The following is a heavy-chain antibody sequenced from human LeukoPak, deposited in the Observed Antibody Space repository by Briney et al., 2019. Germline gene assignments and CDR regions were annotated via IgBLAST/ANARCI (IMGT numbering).Heavy chain of an antibody. CDR3: ARVVGRYCSSTSCYIDY. D-gene: IGHD2-2*02. J-gene: IGHJ4*02. V-gene: IGHV4-59*01. CDR2: IYDSGST. CDR1: GGSISTYY. Sequence: PSETLSLTCIVSGGSISTYYWSWIRQPPGKGLEWIGYIYDSGSTNYNPALKSRVTISEDTSKRQFSLKLRSVTAADPAVDYYARVVGRYCSSTSCYIDYWGQGTLVTVSS.